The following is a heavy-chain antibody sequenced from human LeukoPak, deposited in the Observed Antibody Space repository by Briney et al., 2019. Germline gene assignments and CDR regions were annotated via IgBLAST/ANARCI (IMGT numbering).Heavy chain of an antibody. CDR3: ARNHQAHWGSYWYFDL. CDR1: GRSISISSYY. CDR2: FYYSGST. Sequence: SDTLSLTCTVSGRSISISSYYWAWIRQPPGKGLEWIGTFYYSGSTYYNPSLKSRVTISVGTSKNQFSLKLSSVTAADTAVYYCARNHQAHWGSYWYFDLWGRGTLVSVSS. V-gene: IGHV4-39*01. J-gene: IGHJ2*01. D-gene: IGHD7-27*01.